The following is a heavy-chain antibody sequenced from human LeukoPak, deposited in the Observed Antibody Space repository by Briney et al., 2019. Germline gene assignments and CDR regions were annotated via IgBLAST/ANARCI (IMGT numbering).Heavy chain of an antibody. J-gene: IGHJ4*02. CDR2: ISDDGSNE. D-gene: IGHD2-15*01. Sequence: PGRSLSLSCAASGFTFSTYGMHWVRQAPGKGPEGVAVISDDGSNEYYAESVKGRFTISRDNSKNTLYLQMNSLRAEDTAVYYCAKDEGHCTGGSCYRQDYWGQGTLVTVSS. CDR1: GFTFSTYG. CDR3: AKDEGHCTGGSCYRQDY. V-gene: IGHV3-30*18.